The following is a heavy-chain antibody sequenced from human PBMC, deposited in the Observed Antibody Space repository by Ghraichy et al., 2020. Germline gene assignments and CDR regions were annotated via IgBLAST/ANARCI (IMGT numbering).Heavy chain of an antibody. CDR3: AKGREGGDSSGFIGCDY. V-gene: IGHV3-23*01. D-gene: IGHD3-22*01. CDR1: GFTFSSYA. Sequence: GGSLRLSCAASGFTFSSYAMSWVRQAPGKGLEWVSAISGSGGSTYYADSVKGRFTISRDNSKNTLYLQMNSQRAEDTAVYYCAKGREGGDSSGFIGCDYWGQGTLVTVSS. CDR2: ISGSGGST. J-gene: IGHJ4*02.